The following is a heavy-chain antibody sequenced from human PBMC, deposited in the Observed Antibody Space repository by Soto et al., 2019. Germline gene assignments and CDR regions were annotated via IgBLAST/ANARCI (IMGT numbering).Heavy chain of an antibody. CDR3: ARPYLSWLESPSGYYYGMDV. CDR2: INPSGGST. CDR1: GYTFTSYY. D-gene: IGHD6-19*01. V-gene: IGHV1-46*03. Sequence: GASVKVSCKAFGYTFTSYYMHWVRQAPGQGLEWMGIINPSGGSTSYAQKIQGRVTMTRDTSTSTVYMKLSSLRSEDTAVYYCARPYLSWLESPSGYYYGMDVWGQGTTVTVSS. J-gene: IGHJ6*02.